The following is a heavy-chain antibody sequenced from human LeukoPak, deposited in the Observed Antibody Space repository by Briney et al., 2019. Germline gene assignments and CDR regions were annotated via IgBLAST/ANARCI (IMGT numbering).Heavy chain of an antibody. CDR2: IRYDGSNK. D-gene: IGHD1-26*01. CDR1: GFTFSSYG. V-gene: IGHV3-30*02. Sequence: GGTLTLSCAASGFTFSSYGRHWLRQAPGKGLEWVAFIRYDGSNKYYVGSVKGRFTIVRDTNKNTLYLQMISLGAEATAVYSCAKGSGWEVSNYYSYMDVWGKGTTGTISS. J-gene: IGHJ6*03. CDR3: AKGSGWEVSNYYSYMDV.